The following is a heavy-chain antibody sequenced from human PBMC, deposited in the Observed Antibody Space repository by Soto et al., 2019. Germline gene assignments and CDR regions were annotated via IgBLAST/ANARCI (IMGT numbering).Heavy chain of an antibody. J-gene: IGHJ6*02. V-gene: IGHV3-30*18. CDR1: GFNFKAYG. CDR3: AKGSSWFYYYYYGMDV. CDR2: ISFDGTHK. D-gene: IGHD6-13*01. Sequence: HPGGSLRLSCAASGFNFKAYGMHWVREAPGKVLEWVAVISFDGTHKYYADSVKGRLTISRDNSKNTLYLQVNSLRPGDTAVYYCAKGSSWFYYYYYGMDVWGQGTTVTVSS.